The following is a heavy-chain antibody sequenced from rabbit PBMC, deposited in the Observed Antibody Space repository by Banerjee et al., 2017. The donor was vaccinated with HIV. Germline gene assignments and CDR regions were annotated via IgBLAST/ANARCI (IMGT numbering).Heavy chain of an antibody. CDR2: IYAGSSGST. Sequence: QSLEESGGDLVKPGASLTLTCKASGFDLSSYYYMCWVRQAPGKGLEWIACIYAGSSGSTYYASWAKGRFTISKTSSTTVTLQMTSLTVADTATYFCARGDAGNSNYHYGMDLWGQGTLVTVS. J-gene: IGHJ6*01. D-gene: IGHD8-1*01. CDR1: GFDLSSYYY. V-gene: IGHV1S40*01. CDR3: ARGDAGNSNYHYGMDL.